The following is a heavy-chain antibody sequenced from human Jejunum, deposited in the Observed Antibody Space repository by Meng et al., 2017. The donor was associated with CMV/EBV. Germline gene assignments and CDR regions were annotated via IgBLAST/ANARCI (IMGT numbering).Heavy chain of an antibody. V-gene: IGHV1-46*01. D-gene: IGHD2-15*01. J-gene: IGHJ5*02. Sequence: SCKSSGYIFTNSYVRWVRLAPGQGLGWLGFIDPSGDSATYAQKFQSRVTMTRDTSTNTVYMELSSLRSEDTAVYYCARERLRHNWFDPWGQGTLVTVSS. CDR2: IDPSGDSA. CDR1: GYIFTNSY. CDR3: ARERLRHNWFDP.